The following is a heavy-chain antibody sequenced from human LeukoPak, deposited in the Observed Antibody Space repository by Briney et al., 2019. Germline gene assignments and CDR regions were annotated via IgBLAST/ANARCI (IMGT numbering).Heavy chain of an antibody. J-gene: IGHJ6*02. CDR1: GFTLSSYA. V-gene: IGHV3-13*01. Sequence: GGSLRLSCAASGFTLSSYAMHWVRQDTGKGLEWVSAIGTAGDTYYPGSVKGRFTISRENAKNSLYLQMNSLRAGDTAVYYCVRDGVHYGMVVWGQGTTVTVSS. CDR2: IGTAGDT. CDR3: VRDGVHYGMVV. D-gene: IGHD3-10*01.